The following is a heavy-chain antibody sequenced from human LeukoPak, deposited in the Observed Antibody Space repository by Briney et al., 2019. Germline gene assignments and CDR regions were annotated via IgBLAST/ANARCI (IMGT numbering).Heavy chain of an antibody. D-gene: IGHD3-16*01. CDR2: ISGSGGST. CDR3: ARDLGDTYAFDI. J-gene: IGHJ3*02. Sequence: PGGSLRLSCAASGFTFGSYAMSWVRQAPGKGLEWVSAISGSGGSTYYADYVKGRFTISRDNAKNSLYLQMNSLRAEDTAVYYCARDLGDTYAFDIWGQGTMVTVSS. CDR1: GFTFGSYA. V-gene: IGHV3-23*01.